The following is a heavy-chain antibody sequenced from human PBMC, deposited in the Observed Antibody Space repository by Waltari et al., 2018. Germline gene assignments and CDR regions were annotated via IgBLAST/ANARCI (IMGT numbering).Heavy chain of an antibody. Sequence: QVQLQESGPGLVRPSETLSLTCSVSAYSITSGYFWGWIRQPPGKGLEWFGIFYHSDRVYSNSSLKSRVDISEDTSKNQFSLKLSSVTAADTAVYYCGRAMAPLGAAFDYWGQGILVSVSS. V-gene: IGHV4-38-2*02. CDR1: AYSITSGYF. J-gene: IGHJ4*02. CDR3: GRAMAPLGAAFDY. CDR2: FYHSDRV. D-gene: IGHD2-15*01.